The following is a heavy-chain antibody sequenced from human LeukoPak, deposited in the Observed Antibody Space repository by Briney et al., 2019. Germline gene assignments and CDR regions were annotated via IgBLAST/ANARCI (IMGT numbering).Heavy chain of an antibody. CDR3: ATSFEYSSSAANY. Sequence: SETLSLTCTVSGGSISSSSYYWGWIRQPPGKGLEWIGSIYYSGSTYDNPSLKSRVTISVDTSKNQFSLNLSSVTAADTAVYYCATSFEYSSSAANYWGQGTLVTVSS. CDR1: GGSISSSSYY. D-gene: IGHD6-6*01. J-gene: IGHJ4*02. V-gene: IGHV4-39*01. CDR2: IYYSGST.